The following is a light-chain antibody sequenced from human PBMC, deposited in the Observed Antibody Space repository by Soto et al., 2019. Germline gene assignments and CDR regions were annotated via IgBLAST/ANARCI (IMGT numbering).Light chain of an antibody. CDR1: QIVGNAY. Sequence: ILLTQSPGTLSLSPGERATLSCRASQIVGNAYVAWYQQRPGQVPRLLVYAASRRATGIPDRFSGSGSGTDYTRTINRLEPEDFAVYYCQQYGASRITFGPGTTVDI. CDR3: QQYGASRIT. J-gene: IGKJ3*01. CDR2: AAS. V-gene: IGKV3-20*01.